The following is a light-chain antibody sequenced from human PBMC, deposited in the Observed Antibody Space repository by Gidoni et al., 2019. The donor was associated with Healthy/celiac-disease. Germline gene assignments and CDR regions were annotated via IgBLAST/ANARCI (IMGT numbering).Light chain of an antibody. J-gene: IGKJ1*01. V-gene: IGKV1-39*01. CDR2: AAS. CDR3: QQSYSIPPWT. Sequence: DIQMTQSPSSLSASVGDRVTITCRASQDISAYLNWYQQKPGKAPKVLIYAASSLQSGVPSRFSGSGSGTDFTLTISSLQPEDFATYYCQQSYSIPPWTFXQXTKVEIK. CDR1: QDISAY.